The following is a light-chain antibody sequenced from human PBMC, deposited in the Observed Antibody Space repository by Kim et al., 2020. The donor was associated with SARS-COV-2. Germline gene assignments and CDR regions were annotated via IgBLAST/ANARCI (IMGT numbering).Light chain of an antibody. J-gene: IGKJ4*01. V-gene: IGKV4-1*01. CDR2: WAS. Sequence: DIVMTQSSDSLAVSLGERATINCKSSQSVLHSSNHQNYLAWYQQKPGQPPKLLIYWASTRASGVPDRFSGRGSGTDFTLTISTLQAEDVAVYYCQQYYTTPLTFDGGTKVDIK. CDR3: QQYYTTPLT. CDR1: QSVLHSSNHQNY.